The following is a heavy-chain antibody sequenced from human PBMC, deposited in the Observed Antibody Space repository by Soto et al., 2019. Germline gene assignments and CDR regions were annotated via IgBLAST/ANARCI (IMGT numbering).Heavy chain of an antibody. V-gene: IGHV3-30-3*01. J-gene: IGHJ4*02. CDR2: VSDYGSNA. D-gene: IGHD3-22*01. Sequence: GGSLRLSCAASGFSFSTSTMHWVRLTAGKGLEWVALVSDYGSNADYADSVQGRFTISRDNSKNTLFLQMDSLRPEDTAIYYCAGVRPGDNGYPFFDYWRQGTLVTVSS. CDR1: GFSFSTST. CDR3: AGVRPGDNGYPFFDY.